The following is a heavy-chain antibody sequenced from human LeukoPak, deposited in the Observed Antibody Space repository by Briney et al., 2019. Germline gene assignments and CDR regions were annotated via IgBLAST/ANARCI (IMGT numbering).Heavy chain of an antibody. V-gene: IGHV3-15*01. CDR1: GFTFSQAW. Sequence: GRSLRLSCAASGFTFSQAWMSWVRQAPGKGLEWVGRMKTITGGGTTDYAAPVQGRFTISRDDSKNTVYLQMNSLKSEDTALYYCVAGVGMRDFDHWGPGTPVTVSS. D-gene: IGHD3-16*01. CDR2: MKTITGGGTT. J-gene: IGHJ4*02. CDR3: VAGVGMRDFDH.